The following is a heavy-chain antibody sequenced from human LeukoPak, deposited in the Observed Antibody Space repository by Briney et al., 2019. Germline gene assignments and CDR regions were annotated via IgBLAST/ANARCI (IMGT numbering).Heavy chain of an antibody. Sequence: GASVKVSCKASGYTFTSYDINWVRQATGQGLEWMGWMNPNSGNTGYAQKFQGRVTMTRNTSISTAYMELSSLRSEDTAVYYCARDLTVDYYGSGNRPWYPDYWGQGTLVTVSS. CDR2: MNPNSGNT. V-gene: IGHV1-8*01. J-gene: IGHJ4*02. CDR1: GYTFTSYD. CDR3: ARDLTVDYYGSGNRPWYPDY. D-gene: IGHD3-10*01.